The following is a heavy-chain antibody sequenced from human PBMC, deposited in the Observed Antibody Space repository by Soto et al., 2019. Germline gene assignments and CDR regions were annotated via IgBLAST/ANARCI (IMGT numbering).Heavy chain of an antibody. CDR3: ARGRASGSYYLLDY. CDR1: GGSFSTYA. CDR2: INPNSGNI. J-gene: IGHJ4*02. V-gene: IGHV1-8*02. Sequence: ASVKVSCKASGGSFSTYAFSWVRQAPGHGLEWMGGINPNSGNIGYAQRFQGRVTMTRDTAIRTAYMEVSSLRSDDTAVYYCARGRASGSYYLLDYWGQGTLVTVSS. D-gene: IGHD3-10*01.